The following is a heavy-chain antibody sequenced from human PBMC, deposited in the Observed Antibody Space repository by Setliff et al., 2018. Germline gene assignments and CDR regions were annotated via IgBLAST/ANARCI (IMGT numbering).Heavy chain of an antibody. CDR1: GGSIRNYY. D-gene: IGHD1-26*01. CDR3: ARRIVGAVDGFDI. V-gene: IGHV4-59*08. CDR2: IHYSGNT. J-gene: IGHJ3*02. Sequence: SETLSLTCTVSGGSIRNYYWSWIRQPPGKGLEWIGYIHYSGNTNYNPSLKSRLTISGDTSKNQFSLKLSSVTAADTAVYYCARRIVGAVDGFDIWGQGTMVTVSS.